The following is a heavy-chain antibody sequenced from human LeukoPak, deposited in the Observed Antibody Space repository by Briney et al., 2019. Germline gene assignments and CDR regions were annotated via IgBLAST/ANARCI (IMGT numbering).Heavy chain of an antibody. Sequence: SVKVSCKASGGTFSSYAISWVRQAPGQGLEWMGGIIPTFGTANYAQKFQGRVTITADKSTSTAYMELSSLRSEDTAVYYCARYSSGWYYFDYWGQGTLVTVSS. CDR1: GGTFSSYA. V-gene: IGHV1-69*06. CDR3: ARYSSGWYYFDY. J-gene: IGHJ4*02. D-gene: IGHD6-19*01. CDR2: IIPTFGTA.